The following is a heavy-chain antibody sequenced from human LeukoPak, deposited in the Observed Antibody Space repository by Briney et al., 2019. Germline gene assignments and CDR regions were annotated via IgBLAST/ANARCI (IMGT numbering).Heavy chain of an antibody. V-gene: IGHV4-59*05. J-gene: IGHJ5*01. D-gene: IGHD3-9*01. CDR3: AKTYDLLTGYSAFDS. CDR1: GSTVSSNY. Sequence: GSLRLSCAASGSTVSSNYMSWVRQAPGKGLEWVSGISGSGGTTYQNPSLKSRLTISVDTSKNQFSLKVTSVTAADTAVYYCAKTYDLLTGYSAFDSWGEGILVTVSS. CDR2: ISGSGGTT.